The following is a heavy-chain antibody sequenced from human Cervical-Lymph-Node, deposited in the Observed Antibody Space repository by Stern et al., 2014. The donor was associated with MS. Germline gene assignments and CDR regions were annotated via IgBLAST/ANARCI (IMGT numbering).Heavy chain of an antibody. CDR3: ARTASWAFDN. D-gene: IGHD2-2*01. CDR2: INPANGIT. CDR1: GYTFNNYA. Sequence: QVQLMQSGAEVKKPGASVRVSCKASGYTFNNYAIHWVRQAPGQRLEWMGWINPANGITKYSQKFQARVTISRDTSATTVYMDLSSLISEDTAVYYCARTASWAFDNWGQGTLVTVSS. V-gene: IGHV1-3*01. J-gene: IGHJ4*02.